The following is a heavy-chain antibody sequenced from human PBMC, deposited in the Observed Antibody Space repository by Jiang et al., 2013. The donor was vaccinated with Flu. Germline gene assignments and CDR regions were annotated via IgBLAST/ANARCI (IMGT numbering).Heavy chain of an antibody. V-gene: IGHV4-59*01. D-gene: IGHD3-22*01. CDR2: IYWTGST. Sequence: GSGLVKPSGTLSLTCAVSGASFRSYYWTWIRQSPGKTLEWIGNIYWTGSTNYNPSLKSRVTISLNTSKNQFSLRLSSVTAADTALYYCARGNSYGEPSGYYDPNPIIDYWGQGALVTVSS. J-gene: IGHJ4*02. CDR3: ARGNSYGEPSGYYDPNPIIDY. CDR1: GASFRSYY.